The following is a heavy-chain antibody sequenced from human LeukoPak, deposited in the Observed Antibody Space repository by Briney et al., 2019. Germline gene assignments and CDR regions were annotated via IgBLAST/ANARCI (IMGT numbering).Heavy chain of an antibody. CDR2: IYYSGST. CDR1: GFTFSSYA. CDR3: ARHGPSSTVVTDGFAFDI. V-gene: IGHV4-59*08. J-gene: IGHJ3*02. Sequence: GSLRLSCAASGFTFSSYAMSWIRQPPGKGLEWIGYIYYSGSTNYNPSLKSRVTISVDTSKNQFSLKLSSVTAADTAVYYCARHGPSSTVVTDGFAFDIWGQGPMVTVSS. D-gene: IGHD4-23*01.